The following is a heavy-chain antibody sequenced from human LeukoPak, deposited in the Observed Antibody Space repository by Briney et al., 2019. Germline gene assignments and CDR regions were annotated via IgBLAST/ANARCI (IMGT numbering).Heavy chain of an antibody. Sequence: ASVKVSCKASGYTFTSYDINWVRQATGQGLEWMGWMNPNSGNTGYAQKFQGRVTMTRNTSISTAYMELSSLRSEDTAVYYCARGRRYCSSTSCYVLDYWGQGTLVTVSS. D-gene: IGHD2-2*01. CDR1: GYTFTSYD. CDR2: MNPNSGNT. V-gene: IGHV1-8*01. J-gene: IGHJ4*02. CDR3: ARGRRYCSSTSCYVLDY.